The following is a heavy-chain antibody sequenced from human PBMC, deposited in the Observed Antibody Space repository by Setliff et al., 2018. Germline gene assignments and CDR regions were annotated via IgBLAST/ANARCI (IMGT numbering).Heavy chain of an antibody. CDR3: VEWGGSYY. CDR2: ISAYNGNT. Sequence: GASVKVSCKASGGTFSSYGISWVRQAPGQGLEWMGWISAYNGNTNYAQKLQGRVTMTTDTSTDTAYMELGSLRSEDTAVYYCVEWGGSYYWGQGTLVTVPQ. V-gene: IGHV1-18*01. J-gene: IGHJ4*02. D-gene: IGHD1-26*01. CDR1: GGTFSSYG.